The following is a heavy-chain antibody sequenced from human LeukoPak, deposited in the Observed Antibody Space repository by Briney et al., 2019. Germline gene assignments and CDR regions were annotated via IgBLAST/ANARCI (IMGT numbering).Heavy chain of an antibody. J-gene: IGHJ4*02. D-gene: IGHD5-12*01. CDR3: ARDRGYDPNPDY. CDR1: GFTFSSYS. CDR2: ISSSSSYI. Sequence: GGSLRLSCAASGFTFSSYSMNWVRQAPGKGLEWVSSISSSSSYIYYADSVKGRFTISRDNAKNSLYLQMDSLRAEDTAVYYCARDRGYDPNPDYWGQGTLVTVSS. V-gene: IGHV3-21*01.